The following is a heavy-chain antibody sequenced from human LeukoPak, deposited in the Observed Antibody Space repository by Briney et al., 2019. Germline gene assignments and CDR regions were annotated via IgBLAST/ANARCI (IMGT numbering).Heavy chain of an antibody. CDR1: GGYISSTIYY. D-gene: IGHD2-2*03. J-gene: IGHJ4*02. CDR2: VYYTGST. CDR3: ARHPLDESY. V-gene: IGHV4-39*01. Sequence: SETLSLTCTVSGGYISSTIYYWGWLRQPPGKGLEWIGSVYYTGSTYYNPSLKSRATISVDTSKNQFSLILSSVTAADPAVYFCARHPLDESYWGQGSMVTVSS.